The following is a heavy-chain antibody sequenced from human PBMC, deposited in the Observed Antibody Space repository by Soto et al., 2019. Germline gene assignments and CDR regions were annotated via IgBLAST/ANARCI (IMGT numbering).Heavy chain of an antibody. V-gene: IGHV4-31*03. CDR2: ISSSGRA. CDR1: GGSVNNNAYS. J-gene: IGHJ4*02. D-gene: IGHD1-26*01. Sequence: SETLSLTCTVSGGSVNNNAYSWTWIRQHPGKGPECIGHISSSGRASYSPSLKSRVAISLDASKNQFSLKLSSVTAADTAVYYCARDSVIRGATMVGYWGQGTLVTVSS. CDR3: ARDSVIRGATMVGY.